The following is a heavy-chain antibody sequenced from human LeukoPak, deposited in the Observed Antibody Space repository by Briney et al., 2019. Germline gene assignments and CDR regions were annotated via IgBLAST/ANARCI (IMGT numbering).Heavy chain of an antibody. J-gene: IGHJ4*02. CDR3: ARGEVPPHYFDY. V-gene: IGHV1-69*13. CDR1: GGTFSNYA. Sequence: GASVKVSCKASGGTFSNYAFSWVRQAPGQGLEWMGGIIAIFDTPNYAQKFQGRVTITADESTSTAYMELSRLRSEDTAVYYCARGEVPPHYFDYWGQGTLVTVSS. CDR2: IIAIFDTP.